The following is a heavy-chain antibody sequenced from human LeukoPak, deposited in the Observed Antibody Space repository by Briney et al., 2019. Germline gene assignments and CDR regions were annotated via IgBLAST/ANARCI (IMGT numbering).Heavy chain of an antibody. CDR2: INPNSGGT. CDR3: ARERGGTFYYYGMDV. J-gene: IGHJ6*02. CDR1: GYTFTGYY. D-gene: IGHD4-23*01. Sequence: ASVKVSCKASGYTFTGYYMHWVRQAPRQGLEWMGWINPNSGGTNYAQKFQGRVTMTRDTSISTAYMELSRLRSDDTAVYYCARERGGTFYYYGMDVWDQGTTVTVSS. V-gene: IGHV1-2*02.